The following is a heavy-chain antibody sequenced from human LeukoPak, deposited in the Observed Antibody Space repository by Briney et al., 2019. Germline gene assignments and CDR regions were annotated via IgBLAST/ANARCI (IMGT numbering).Heavy chain of an antibody. Sequence: NPGGSLRLSCAASGFTYSSYSMNWVRQAPGKGLEWVSSISSSSSYIYYADSVKGRFTISRDNAKNSLYLQMNSLRAEDTAVYYCARDNAKRWLQSSIDYWGQGTLVTVSS. J-gene: IGHJ4*02. V-gene: IGHV3-21*01. D-gene: IGHD5-24*01. CDR3: ARDNAKRWLQSSIDY. CDR2: ISSSSSYI. CDR1: GFTYSSYS.